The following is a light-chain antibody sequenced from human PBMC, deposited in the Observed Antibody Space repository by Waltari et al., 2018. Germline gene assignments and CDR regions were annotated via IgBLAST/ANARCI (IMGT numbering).Light chain of an antibody. Sequence: DIVLTQSPATLSLSPGERATLSCRASQSLNNYLAWYQQKPGQAPRLLIYSASNRATGIPDRFSGSGSGTDFFLTISSLDPEDFAVYYCQQRSSWPRTFGQGTRVEIK. CDR1: QSLNNY. CDR3: QQRSSWPRT. V-gene: IGKV3-11*01. J-gene: IGKJ1*01. CDR2: SAS.